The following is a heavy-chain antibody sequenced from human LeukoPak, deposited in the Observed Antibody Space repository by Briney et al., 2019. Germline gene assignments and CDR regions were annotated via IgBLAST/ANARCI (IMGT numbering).Heavy chain of an antibody. CDR3: ARDLSSGYYRYYFDY. Sequence: SQTLSLTCTVSGGSISSGDYYWSWIRQTPGKGLEWIGYIYYSGSTYYNPSLKSRVTISVDTSMNQFSLKLSSVTAADTAVYYCARDLSSGYYRYYFDYWGQGTLVTVSS. CDR1: GGSISSGDYY. D-gene: IGHD3-22*01. CDR2: IYYSGST. V-gene: IGHV4-30-4*08. J-gene: IGHJ4*02.